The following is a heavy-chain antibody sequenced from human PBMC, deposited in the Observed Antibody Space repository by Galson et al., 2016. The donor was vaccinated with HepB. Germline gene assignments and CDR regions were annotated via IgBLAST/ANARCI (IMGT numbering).Heavy chain of an antibody. Sequence: SLRLSCAASGFAFSSYAINWVRLTPGKGLEWISSIGLSGTPTYYADSVKGRFSISRDNSKNTLYLEMSSLRVDDSGIYCCAKPFTSGWLTSFDHWGQGTLVTVSS. CDR1: GFAFSSYA. J-gene: IGHJ4*02. D-gene: IGHD6-19*01. CDR2: IGLSGTPT. V-gene: IGHV3-23*01. CDR3: AKPFTSGWLTSFDH.